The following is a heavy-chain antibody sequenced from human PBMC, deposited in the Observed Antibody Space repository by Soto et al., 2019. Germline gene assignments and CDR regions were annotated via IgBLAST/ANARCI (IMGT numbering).Heavy chain of an antibody. CDR3: ARMESSGSLNWFDP. D-gene: IGHD3-10*01. CDR1: GYTFTNYE. V-gene: IGHV1-8*01. CDR2: MNPGSGNT. J-gene: IGHJ5*02. Sequence: ASVKVSCKASGYTFTNYEINWVRQATGQGLEWMGWMNPGSGNTGYAHKFQGRVTMTRNISISTAYMELSRLGSDDTAIYYCARMESSGSLNWFDPWGQGTLVTLSS.